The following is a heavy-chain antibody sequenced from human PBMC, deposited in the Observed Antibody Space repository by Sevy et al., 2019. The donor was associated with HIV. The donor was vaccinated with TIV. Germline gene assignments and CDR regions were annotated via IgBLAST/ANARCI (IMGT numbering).Heavy chain of an antibody. D-gene: IGHD3-22*01. V-gene: IGHV3-30-3*01. CDR2: ISYDGSNK. CDR1: GFTFSSYA. CDR3: AGDHYYDSSGYYAPNY. J-gene: IGHJ4*02. Sequence: GGSLRLSCAASGFTFSSYAMHWVRQAPGKGLEWVAVISYDGSNKYYADSVKGRFSISRDNSKNTLYLQMNSLRAEDTAVYYCAGDHYYDSSGYYAPNYWGQGTLVTVSS.